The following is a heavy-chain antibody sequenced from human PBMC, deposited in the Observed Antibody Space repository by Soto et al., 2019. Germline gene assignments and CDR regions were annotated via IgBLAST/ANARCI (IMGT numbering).Heavy chain of an antibody. CDR1: GGSISTGPHY. CDR2: IFSSGTT. Sequence: QVQLQESGPGLVKPSQTLSLTCTVSGGSISTGPHYWSWFRQPPGKGLEWIGYIFSSGTTYYNPSLKSHVSISIDTSKNQFSLNLSSVTAADTAVYYCARGPTVTTDYWGQGALVTVSS. J-gene: IGHJ4*02. V-gene: IGHV4-30-4*01. D-gene: IGHD4-17*01. CDR3: ARGPTVTTDY.